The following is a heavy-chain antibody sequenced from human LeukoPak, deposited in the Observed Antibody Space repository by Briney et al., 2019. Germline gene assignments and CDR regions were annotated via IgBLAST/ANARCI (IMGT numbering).Heavy chain of an antibody. CDR2: ISSSSSYI. V-gene: IGHV3-21*01. CDR1: GFTFSSDS. J-gene: IGHJ3*02. Sequence: GGSLRLSCAASGFTFSSDSMNWVRQAPGKGLEWVSSISSSSSYIYYADSVKGRFTISRDNAKNSLYLQMTSLRAEDTAVYYSARDRPVEPPAFDIWGQGTMVTVSS. D-gene: IGHD5-24*01. CDR3: ARDRPVEPPAFDI.